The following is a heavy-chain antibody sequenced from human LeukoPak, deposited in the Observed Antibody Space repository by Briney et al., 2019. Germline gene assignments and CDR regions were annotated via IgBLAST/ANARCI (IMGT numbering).Heavy chain of an antibody. CDR2: IYPGDSDT. V-gene: IGHV5-51*01. Sequence: GESLKISCKGSGYIFTSYWIGWVRQMPGKGLEWMGIIYPGDSDTRYSPSFQGQVTISVDKSISTAYLQWSSLKASDAAMYYCARSVLNDLWNDYWGQGTLVTVSS. CDR1: GYIFTSYW. CDR3: ARSVLNDLWNDY. J-gene: IGHJ4*02. D-gene: IGHD3/OR15-3a*01.